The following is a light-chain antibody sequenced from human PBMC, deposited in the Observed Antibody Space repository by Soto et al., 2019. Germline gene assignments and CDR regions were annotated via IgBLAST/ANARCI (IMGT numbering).Light chain of an antibody. CDR2: AAS. V-gene: IGKV3-15*01. CDR3: HQYNSWPYT. J-gene: IGKJ2*01. CDR1: QSVNVN. Sequence: EIVMTQSPATLSLSPGDRATLSCRASQSVNVNLAWYQQRPGQAPRVLIYAASTRATGVPDRFSGSGSGTEFTLTISSLQPEDFAVHYCHQYNSWPYTFGQGTKVERK.